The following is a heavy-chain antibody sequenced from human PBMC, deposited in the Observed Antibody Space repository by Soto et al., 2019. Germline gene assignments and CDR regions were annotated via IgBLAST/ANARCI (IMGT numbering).Heavy chain of an antibody. J-gene: IGHJ6*02. CDR3: ARLGESIVVVPAPIEGEGMDV. D-gene: IGHD2-2*02. CDR2: IDPSDSYT. V-gene: IGHV5-10-1*01. CDR1: GYSFTSYW. Sequence: GESLKTSCKGSGYSFTSYWTSWVRQMPGKGLEWMGRIDPSDSYTNYSPSFQGHVTISADKSISTAYLQWSSLKASDTAMYYCARLGESIVVVPAPIEGEGMDVWGQGTTVTVSS.